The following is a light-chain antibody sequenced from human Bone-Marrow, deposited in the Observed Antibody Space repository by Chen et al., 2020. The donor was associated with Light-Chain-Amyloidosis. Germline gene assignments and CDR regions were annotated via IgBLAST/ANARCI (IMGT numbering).Light chain of an antibody. Sequence: DIQVTQSPSTLSASVGDRVIITCRASQGISKWLAWYQQKAGKAPKLLIYKSSSLESGVPSRFSVSGSGTDFTLTISGLQPEDFATYYCQQYGSYSPSMVGKGTKVEIK. V-gene: IGKV1-5*03. CDR2: KSS. CDR3: QQYGSYSPSM. J-gene: IGKJ1*01. CDR1: QGISKW.